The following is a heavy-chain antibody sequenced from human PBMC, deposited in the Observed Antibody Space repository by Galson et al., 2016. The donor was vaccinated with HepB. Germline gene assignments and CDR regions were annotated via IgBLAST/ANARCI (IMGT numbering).Heavy chain of an antibody. CDR1: GFTVSSNY. Sequence: RLSCAASGFTVSSNYMSWVRQAPGKGLEWVSIIYTSGDTYYADSVKGRFTISRDNSKNTLYLQVNSLRAGDTAVYYCARDRRPYTSDWGYLDFWGQGTLVTVSS. J-gene: IGHJ4*02. CDR2: IYTSGDT. V-gene: IGHV3-66*01. D-gene: IGHD7-27*01. CDR3: ARDRRPYTSDWGYLDF.